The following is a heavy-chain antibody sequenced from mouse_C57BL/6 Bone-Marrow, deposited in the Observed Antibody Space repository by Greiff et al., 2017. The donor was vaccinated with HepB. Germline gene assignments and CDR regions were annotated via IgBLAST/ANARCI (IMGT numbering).Heavy chain of an antibody. D-gene: IGHD2-2*01. Sequence: QVQLQQPGAELVMPGASVKLSCKASGYTFTSYWMHWVKQRPGQGLEWIGEIDPSDSYTNYNQKFKGKSTLTVDKSSSTAYMQRSSLTSEDSAVYYCARHYGYDRGFAYWGQGTLVTVSA. V-gene: IGHV1-69*01. CDR3: ARHYGYDRGFAY. CDR2: IDPSDSYT. CDR1: GYTFTSYW. J-gene: IGHJ3*01.